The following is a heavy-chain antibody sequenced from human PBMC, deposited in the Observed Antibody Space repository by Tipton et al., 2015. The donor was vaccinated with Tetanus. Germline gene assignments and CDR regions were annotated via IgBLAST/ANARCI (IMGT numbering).Heavy chain of an antibody. J-gene: IGHJ3*02. CDR3: ANLGVYYDSSLDAFDI. Sequence: SLRLSCAASGFTFSSYAMSWVRQAPGKGLEWVSAISGSGGSTYYADSVKGRFTISRDNSKNTLYLQMNSLRAEDTAVYYCANLGVYYDSSLDAFDIWGQGTMVTVSS. CDR2: ISGSGGST. D-gene: IGHD3-22*01. CDR1: GFTFSSYA. V-gene: IGHV3-23*01.